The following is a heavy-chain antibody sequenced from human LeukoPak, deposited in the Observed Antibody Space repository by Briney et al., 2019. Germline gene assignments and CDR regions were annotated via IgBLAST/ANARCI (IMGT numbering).Heavy chain of an antibody. D-gene: IGHD3-22*01. J-gene: IGHJ4*02. Sequence: SETLSLTCAVSGYSISSGYYWGWIRQPPGKGLEWIANIYHTGSTYYNPSLQSRVTISVDTSKNQFSLKLSSVTAADTAVYYCVSLYYYDSSGYPRSFDWGQGTLVTVSS. CDR2: IYHTGST. CDR3: VSLYYYDSSGYPRSFD. V-gene: IGHV4-38-2*01. CDR1: GYSISSGYY.